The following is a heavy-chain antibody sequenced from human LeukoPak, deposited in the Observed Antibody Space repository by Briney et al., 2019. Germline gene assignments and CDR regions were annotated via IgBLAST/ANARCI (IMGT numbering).Heavy chain of an antibody. CDR3: ARLLGAPH. J-gene: IGHJ4*02. CDR1: GYTFTDYY. D-gene: IGHD1-26*01. V-gene: IGHV1-2*02. CDR2: INPNSGGT. Sequence: ASVKVSCKASGYTFTDYYMHWVRQAPGQGLGWMGWINPNSGGTNYARNFQGRVTMTRDTSITTAYMELSSLRSDDTAVYYCARLLGAPHWGQGALVTVSS.